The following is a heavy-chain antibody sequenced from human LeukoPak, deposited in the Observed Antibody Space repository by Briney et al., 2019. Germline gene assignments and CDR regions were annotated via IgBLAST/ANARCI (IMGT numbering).Heavy chain of an antibody. CDR3: ARDRVVNIAGDPFDF. D-gene: IGHD2-15*01. Sequence: GGSLRLSCAASGFTFSSYEMNWVRQAPGKGLEWVSYISSRGDLTYYADAMKGRFTISRDNARNSLYLQISSLSAEDTAVYYCARDRVVNIAGDPFDFWGQGTMVTVSS. CDR2: ISSRGDLT. V-gene: IGHV3-48*03. CDR1: GFTFSSYE. J-gene: IGHJ3*01.